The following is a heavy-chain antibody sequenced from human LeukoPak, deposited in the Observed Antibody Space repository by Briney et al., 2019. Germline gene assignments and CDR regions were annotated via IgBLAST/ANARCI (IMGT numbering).Heavy chain of an antibody. CDR2: INTNGANT. Sequence: GGSLRLSCSASGFTFKSYAMHWVRQAPGKGLEYVSSINTNGANTYYADSVKGRFTISRDNSRNTVYVQMNSLTPEDTAVYYCARDLYGEIDYWGQGTLVTVSS. CDR3: ARDLYGEIDY. V-gene: IGHV3-64*04. CDR1: GFTFKSYA. J-gene: IGHJ4*02. D-gene: IGHD2-2*02.